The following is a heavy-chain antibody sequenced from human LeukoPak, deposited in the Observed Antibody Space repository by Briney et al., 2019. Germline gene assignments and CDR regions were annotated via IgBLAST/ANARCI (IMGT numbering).Heavy chain of an antibody. D-gene: IGHD4-23*01. CDR2: ITSSSRTI. CDR3: ARPTTVALDC. J-gene: IGHJ4*02. CDR1: GFTFSDYD. Sequence: GGSLRLPCAASGFTFSDYDMNWVRQPPGKGPEWVSYITSSSRTINYADSVKGRFTVSRDNAKNSLYLQMDSLRDEDTAVYYCARPTTVALDCWGQGTLVTVSS. V-gene: IGHV3-48*02.